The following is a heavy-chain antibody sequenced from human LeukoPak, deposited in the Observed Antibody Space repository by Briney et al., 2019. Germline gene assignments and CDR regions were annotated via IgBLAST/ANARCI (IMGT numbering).Heavy chain of an antibody. CDR2: ISGSGGIT. V-gene: IGHV3-23*01. D-gene: IGHD3-10*01. Sequence: GGSLRLSCAASGFTFSSYVMSWVRQAPGKGQKWVSGISGSGGITYYADSVKGRFTISRDNSKNTLYLQMNSLRAEDTAVYYCARGRGLIIPLDYWGQGTLVTVSS. CDR3: ARGRGLIIPLDY. J-gene: IGHJ4*02. CDR1: GFTFSSYV.